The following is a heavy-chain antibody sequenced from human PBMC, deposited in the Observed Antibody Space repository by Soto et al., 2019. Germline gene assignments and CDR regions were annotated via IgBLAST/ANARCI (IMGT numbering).Heavy chain of an antibody. CDR2: IYSSGIM. CDR1: GGSFSSSY. CDR3: ARESRGYSDYDSRDEKFYVGCFDY. Sequence: SETLSLTXTVSGGSFSSSYWSWLRQPAGKGLEWIGRIYSSGIMNYNPSLKSRVAMSIDTSKKQFSLRVNSVTAADTAIYYCARESRGYSDYDSRDEKFYVGCFDYWGQGTLVTVSS. V-gene: IGHV4-4*07. D-gene: IGHD5-12*01. J-gene: IGHJ4*02.